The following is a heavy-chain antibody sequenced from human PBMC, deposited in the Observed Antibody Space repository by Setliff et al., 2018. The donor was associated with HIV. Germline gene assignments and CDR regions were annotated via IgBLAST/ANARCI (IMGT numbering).Heavy chain of an antibody. CDR1: GYSFTSYW. J-gene: IGHJ4*02. CDR2: IFPGDSKM. D-gene: IGHD2-21*02. Sequence: RGESLKISCKGSGYSFTSYWIAWVRQKPGKGLEWMGIIFPGDSKMHSSPSFQGRVTLSVDKSISTAYLQWSSLQTSDSGMYYCARGVAALTASFDYWGQGSLVTVSS. V-gene: IGHV5-51*01. CDR3: ARGVAALTASFDY.